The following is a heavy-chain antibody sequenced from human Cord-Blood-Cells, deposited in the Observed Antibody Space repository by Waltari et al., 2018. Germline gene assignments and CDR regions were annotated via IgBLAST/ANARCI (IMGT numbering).Heavy chain of an antibody. CDR3: AREGLSSSWYFDY. Sequence: QVQLVQSGAEVKKPESSVKVPCKAAGGTSSRYATSLVHQAPGHGLAWMGGIIPIFGTANYAQKFRGRVTITADESTSTAYMELSSLRSEDTAVYYCAREGLSSSWYFDYWGQGTLVTVSS. J-gene: IGHJ4*02. CDR2: IIPIFGTA. CDR1: GGTSSRYA. D-gene: IGHD6-13*01. V-gene: IGHV1-69*01.